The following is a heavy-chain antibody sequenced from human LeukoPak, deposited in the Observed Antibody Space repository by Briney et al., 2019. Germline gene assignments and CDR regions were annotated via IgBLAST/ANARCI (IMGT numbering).Heavy chain of an antibody. CDR3: ARDPTRDSSGYYFDY. J-gene: IGHJ4*02. D-gene: IGHD3-22*01. CDR2: ISSSGSTI. V-gene: IGHV3-48*03. Sequence: GGSLRLSCAASGFTFSSYEMNWVRQAPGKGLEWVSYISSSGSTIYYADSVKGRFTISRDNAKNSLYLRMNSLRAEDTAVYYCARDPTRDSSGYYFDYWGQGTLVTVSS. CDR1: GFTFSSYE.